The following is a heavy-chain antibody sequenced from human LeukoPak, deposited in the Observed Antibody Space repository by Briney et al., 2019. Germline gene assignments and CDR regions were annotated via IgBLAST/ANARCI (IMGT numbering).Heavy chain of an antibody. V-gene: IGHV1-24*01. J-gene: IGHJ4*02. Sequence: ASVKVSCTVSGYTLTELSMHWVRLAPGKGLEWVGGFDPEDGETIYAQKFQGRVTMTEYTSTDTAYMELSSLRSEDTAVYYCAALSEGGVVVPAAMPFDYWGQGTLVTVSS. D-gene: IGHD2-2*01. CDR2: FDPEDGET. CDR1: GYTLTELS. CDR3: AALSEGGVVVPAAMPFDY.